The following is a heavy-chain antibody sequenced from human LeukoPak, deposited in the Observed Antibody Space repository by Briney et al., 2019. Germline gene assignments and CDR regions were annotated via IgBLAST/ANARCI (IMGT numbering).Heavy chain of an antibody. J-gene: IGHJ6*03. CDR1: GFTFSSYE. CDR3: ARISAAGTRYYYYMDV. V-gene: IGHV3-48*03. CDR2: ISSSGSTI. Sequence: PGGSLRLSCAASGFTFSSYEMNWVRQAPGKGLERVSYISSSGSTIYYADSVKGRFTIDRDNAKNSLYLQMNSLRAEDTSVYYCARISAAGTRYYYYMDVWGKGTTVTVSS. D-gene: IGHD6-13*01.